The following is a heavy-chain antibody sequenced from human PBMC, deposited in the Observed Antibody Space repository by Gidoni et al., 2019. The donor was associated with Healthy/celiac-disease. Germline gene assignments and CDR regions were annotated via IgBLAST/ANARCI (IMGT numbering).Heavy chain of an antibody. CDR2: IVVGSGNT. D-gene: IGHD6-13*01. J-gene: IGHJ6*03. CDR1: GFTFTSSA. CDR3: AADHRPSSSWAPGDYYYYYMDV. V-gene: IGHV1-58*01. Sequence: QMQLVQSGPEVKKPGTSVKVSCKASGFTFTSSAVQWVRQARGQRLEWIGWIVVGSGNTNYAQKFQERVTITRDMSTSTAYMELSSLRSEDTAVYYCAADHRPSSSWAPGDYYYYYMDVWGKGTTVTVSS.